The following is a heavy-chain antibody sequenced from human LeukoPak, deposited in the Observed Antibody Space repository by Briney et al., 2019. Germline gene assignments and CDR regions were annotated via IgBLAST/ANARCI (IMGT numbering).Heavy chain of an antibody. CDR2: INSDATST. CDR1: GFAFSSYW. Sequence: GGSLRLSCAASGFAFSSYWMHWVRQTPGRGLVWVSRINSDATSTSYADSVKGRFTISRDRAKNTLYLQMNGLRADDTAVYYCATSLYSGTKLDYWGQGTLVTVSS. D-gene: IGHD1-26*01. V-gene: IGHV3-74*01. J-gene: IGHJ4*02. CDR3: ATSLYSGTKLDY.